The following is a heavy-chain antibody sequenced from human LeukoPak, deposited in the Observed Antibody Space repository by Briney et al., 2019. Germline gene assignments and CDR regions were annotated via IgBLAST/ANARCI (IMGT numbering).Heavy chain of an antibody. V-gene: IGHV1-2*02. J-gene: IGHJ2*01. CDR3: ANFFFVSRYGDYSSIPWYFDL. D-gene: IGHD4-17*01. Sequence: ASVKVSCKASGYTFTGYYMHWVRQAPGQGLEWMGWINPNSGGTNYAQKFQGRVTMTRDTSISTAYMELSRLRSDDTAVYYCANFFFVSRYGDYSSIPWYFDLWGRGPLVPVSS. CDR1: GYTFTGYY. CDR2: INPNSGGT.